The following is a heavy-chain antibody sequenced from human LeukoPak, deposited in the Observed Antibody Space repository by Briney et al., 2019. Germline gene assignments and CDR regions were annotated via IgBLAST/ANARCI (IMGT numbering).Heavy chain of an antibody. CDR2: ISPSGST. V-gene: IGHV4-61*02. D-gene: IGHD4-23*01. Sequence: SETLSLTCTVSGGSINGGNYYWTWLRQPAGKGLEWIGRISPSGSTNHNPSLESRVTILVDTSKTQFSLKLTSVTAADTAVYYCARNDLIYSGNSDWFFDLWGRGTLVTVSS. CDR3: ARNDLIYSGNSDWFFDL. CDR1: GGSINGGNYY. J-gene: IGHJ2*01.